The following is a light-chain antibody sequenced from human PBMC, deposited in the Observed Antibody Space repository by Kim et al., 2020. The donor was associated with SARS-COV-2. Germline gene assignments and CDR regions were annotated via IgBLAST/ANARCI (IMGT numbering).Light chain of an antibody. Sequence: ASVKLTCTLSSGHSSYAIAWHQQQPEKGPRYLMKLNSDGSHSKGDGIPDRFSGSSSGAERYLTSSSLQSEDEADYYCQTWGTGMGVFGGGTQLTVL. CDR2: LNSDGSH. CDR1: SGHSSYA. CDR3: QTWGTGMGV. J-gene: IGLJ3*02. V-gene: IGLV4-69*01.